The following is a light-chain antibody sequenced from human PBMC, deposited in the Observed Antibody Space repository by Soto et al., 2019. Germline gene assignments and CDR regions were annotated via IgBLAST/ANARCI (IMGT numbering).Light chain of an antibody. CDR2: EAS. V-gene: IGKV1-12*01. CDR3: QQAQTFPLT. J-gene: IGKJ4*01. CDR1: QGISW. Sequence: DIQITQSPSSFSSSVLERFTITCRASQGISWLAWYQQKPGKAPKLLIYEASSLESGAPSRFSGSGSGTDFTLTISSLQPEDFATYFCQQAQTFPLTFGGGTKV.